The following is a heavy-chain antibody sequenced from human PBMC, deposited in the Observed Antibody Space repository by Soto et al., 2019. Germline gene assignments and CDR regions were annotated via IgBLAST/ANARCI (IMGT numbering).Heavy chain of an antibody. CDR3: ARSPPRGSDY. V-gene: IGHV4-31*11. D-gene: IGHD3-10*01. CDR2: ISYTATT. CDR1: GGYISSGGYY. J-gene: IGHJ4*02. Sequence: QVQLQESGPGLVKPSETLSLTCAVSGGYISSGGYYWTWIRQSGKGLEWIGYISYTATTSYSPSLQDRVTISLDTSKNQFSLRLISVTAADTAVYFCARSPPRGSDYWGQGILVTVAS.